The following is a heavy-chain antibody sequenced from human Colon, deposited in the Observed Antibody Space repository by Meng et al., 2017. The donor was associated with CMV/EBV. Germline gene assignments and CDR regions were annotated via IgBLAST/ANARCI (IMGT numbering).Heavy chain of an antibody. Sequence: GESLKISCAASGFTSSSFGMNWVRQAPGKGLEWVSSISTISGFMYYADSVRGRFTISRDNAKNSVYLQMNSLRAEDTAVYYCASRSYTYFDSGTHASMDVWGQGTAVTVSS. D-gene: IGHD3-10*01. CDR2: ISTISGFM. J-gene: IGHJ6*02. V-gene: IGHV3-21*01. CDR3: ASRSYTYFDSGTHASMDV. CDR1: GFTSSSFG.